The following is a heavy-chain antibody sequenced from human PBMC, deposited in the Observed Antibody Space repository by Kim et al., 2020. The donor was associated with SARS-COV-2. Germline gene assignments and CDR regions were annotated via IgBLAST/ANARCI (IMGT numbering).Heavy chain of an antibody. CDR3: ARMVREQWLVEHYYYHYGMDV. V-gene: IGHV3-7*03. Sequence: GGSLRLSCAASGFTFSNFWMSWVRQAPGKGLEWVANIKQDGSERYYVDSVKGRFTISRDNAKNSLYLQMNSLRAEDTAVYYCARMVREQWLVEHYYYHYGMDVGGQGTTVTVSS. CDR1: GFTFSNFW. D-gene: IGHD6-19*01. CDR2: IKQDGSER. J-gene: IGHJ6*02.